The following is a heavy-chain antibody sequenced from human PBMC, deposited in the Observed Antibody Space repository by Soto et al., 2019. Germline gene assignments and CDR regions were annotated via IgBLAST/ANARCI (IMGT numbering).Heavy chain of an antibody. CDR3: ARAIRGRPSSSWYNY. Sequence: QVQLVQSGAEVKKPGASVKVSCKASGYTFTSYDINWVRQATGQGLEWKGWMNPNSVNTGYAQKFQGRVTMTRNTSISTAYMELNRLRSDDMDVYYCARAIRGRPSSSWYNYWGQWTLVTVSS. V-gene: IGHV1-8*01. CDR2: MNPNSVNT. J-gene: IGHJ4*02. CDR1: GYTFTSYD. D-gene: IGHD6-13*01.